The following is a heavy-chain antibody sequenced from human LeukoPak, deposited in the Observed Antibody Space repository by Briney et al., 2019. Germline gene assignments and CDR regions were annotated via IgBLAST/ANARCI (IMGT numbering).Heavy chain of an antibody. J-gene: IGHJ4*02. CDR3: AREGSGTYYFDY. CDR2: IFPNSGGT. CDR1: GYTFTGYY. Sequence: ASVKVSCKASGYTFTGYYMHWMRQAPGQGLEWMGWIFPNSGGTNYAQKFQGRVTMTMDTSISTAYMELSRLRSDDTAVYYCAREGSGTYYFDYWGRGTLVTVSS. D-gene: IGHD1-26*01. V-gene: IGHV1-2*02.